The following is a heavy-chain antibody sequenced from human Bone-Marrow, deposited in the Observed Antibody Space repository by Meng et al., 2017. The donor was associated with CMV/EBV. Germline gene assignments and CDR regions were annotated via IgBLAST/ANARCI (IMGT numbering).Heavy chain of an antibody. CDR3: VRVYGGNSGG. D-gene: IGHD4-23*01. CDR1: GFTVSSNY. CDR2: IYSGGST. Sequence: GGSLRLSCAASGFTVSSNYMSWVRQAPGKGLEWVSVIYSGGSTYFADSVKGRFTISRDNSKNTLYLQMNSLRPEDTAVYYCVRVYGGNSGGWGQGTLVTVSS. V-gene: IGHV3-53*05. J-gene: IGHJ4*01.